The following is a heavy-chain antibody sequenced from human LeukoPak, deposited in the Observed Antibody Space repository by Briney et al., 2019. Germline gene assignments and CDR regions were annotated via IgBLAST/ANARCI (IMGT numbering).Heavy chain of an antibody. CDR2: INHSGST. CDR3: ASRDGYNWFDP. J-gene: IGHJ5*02. CDR1: GGSFSGYY. D-gene: IGHD5-24*01. V-gene: IGHV4-34*01. Sequence: SETLSLTCAVYGGSFSGYYWSWIRQPPGEGLEWIGEINHSGSTNYNPSLKSRVTISVDTSKNQFSLKLSSVTAADTAVYYCASRDGYNWFDPWGQGTLDTVSS.